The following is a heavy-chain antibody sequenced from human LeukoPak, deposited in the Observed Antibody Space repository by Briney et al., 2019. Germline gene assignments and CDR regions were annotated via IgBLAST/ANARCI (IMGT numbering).Heavy chain of an antibody. Sequence: PGGSLRLSCTVSGFTVSSNSMSWVRQAPGKGLEWVSFIYSDNTHYSDSVKGRFTISRDNAKNSLYLQMNSLRAEDTAVYYCARDSLFYYYYYMDVWGKGTTVTVSS. J-gene: IGHJ6*03. CDR1: GFTVSSNS. CDR2: IYSDNT. D-gene: IGHD3-3*01. CDR3: ARDSLFYYYYYMDV. V-gene: IGHV3-53*01.